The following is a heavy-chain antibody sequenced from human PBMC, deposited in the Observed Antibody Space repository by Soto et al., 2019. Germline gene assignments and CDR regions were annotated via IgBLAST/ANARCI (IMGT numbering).Heavy chain of an antibody. CDR1: GFTFDDYG. CDR2: INWNGGST. J-gene: IGHJ6*03. CDR3: ARLGLRGYYYYYYTDV. D-gene: IGHD5-12*01. V-gene: IGHV3-20*01. Sequence: GGSLRLSCAASGFTFDDYGMSWVRQAPGKWLEWVSGINWNGGSTGYADSVKGRFTISRENAKNSLYLQMNSLRAEDTALNHCARLGLRGYYYYYYTDVWGKGTTVTVSS.